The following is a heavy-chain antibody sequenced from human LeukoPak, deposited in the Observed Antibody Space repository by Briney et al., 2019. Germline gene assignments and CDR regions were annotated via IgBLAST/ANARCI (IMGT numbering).Heavy chain of an antibody. J-gene: IGHJ4*02. CDR1: GFTFSSYW. Sequence: GGSLRLSCAASGFTFSSYWMGWVRQAPGKGLEWVANIKQDGSEKYYVDSVKGRFTISRDNAKNSLYLQMNSLRAEDTAVYYCARDRHRSDTAMVPTDYWGQRTLVTVSS. V-gene: IGHV3-7*01. CDR3: ARDRHRSDTAMVPTDY. CDR2: IKQDGSEK. D-gene: IGHD5-18*01.